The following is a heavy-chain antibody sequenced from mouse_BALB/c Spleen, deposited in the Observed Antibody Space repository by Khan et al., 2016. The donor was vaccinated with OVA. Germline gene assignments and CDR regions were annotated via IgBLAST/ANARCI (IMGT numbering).Heavy chain of an antibody. Sequence: QVRLQQSGAELARPGASVKLSCKASGYTFTDYYINWVKQRTGQGLEWIGEISPGSGDTYYNEKFKGKATLTADNSSSTAYMQPTSLTAEVSAVYFCANMNYCGYAVAYWGQGTLVTFSA. CDR1: GYTFTDYY. CDR3: ANMNYCGYAVAY. D-gene: IGHD1-2*01. V-gene: IGHV1-77*01. J-gene: IGHJ3*01. CDR2: ISPGSGDT.